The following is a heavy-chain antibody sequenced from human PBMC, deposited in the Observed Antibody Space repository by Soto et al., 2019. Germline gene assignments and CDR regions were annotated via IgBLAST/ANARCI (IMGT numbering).Heavy chain of an antibody. CDR1: GYTFTSYY. CDR3: ARAFGVYSSSWPFLLY. J-gene: IGHJ4*02. D-gene: IGHD6-13*01. CDR2: INPSGGST. V-gene: IGHV1-46*03. Sequence: SVKVSCKASGYTFTSYYMHWVRQAPGQGLEWMGIINPSGGSTSYAQKFQGRVTMTRDTSTSTVYMELSSLRSEDTAGYYCARAFGVYSSSWPFLLYWGQGTLVTVSS.